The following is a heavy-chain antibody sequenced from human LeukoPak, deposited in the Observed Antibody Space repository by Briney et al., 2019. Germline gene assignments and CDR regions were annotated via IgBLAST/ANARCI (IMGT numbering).Heavy chain of an antibody. CDR1: GGSIGSTSHH. J-gene: IGHJ4*02. CDR3: ARHASGTPADY. Sequence: SETLSLTCTVSGGSIGSTSHHWGWSRQPPGKGLEWIGSISYSGNTYYNPSLKSRVAISVDTSKNQLSLKLTSVTAADTAVYYCARHASGTPADYWGQGTLVTVSS. V-gene: IGHV4-39*01. CDR2: ISYSGNT. D-gene: IGHD1-26*01.